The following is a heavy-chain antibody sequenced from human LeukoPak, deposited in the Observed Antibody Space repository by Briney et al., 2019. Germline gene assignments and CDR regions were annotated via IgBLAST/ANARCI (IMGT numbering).Heavy chain of an antibody. CDR3: TRDRQGMTTDGYFDL. Sequence: PGGSLRLSCAASGFTFSSYGMHWVRQAPGKGLEWVAVIWYDGSNKYDGDSVEGRFTISRDNSKNALYLQMNRLRDEDTALYYCTRDRQGMTTDGYFDLWGRGTPVTVSS. CDR2: IWYDGSNK. D-gene: IGHD4-17*01. V-gene: IGHV3-33*01. CDR1: GFTFSSYG. J-gene: IGHJ2*01.